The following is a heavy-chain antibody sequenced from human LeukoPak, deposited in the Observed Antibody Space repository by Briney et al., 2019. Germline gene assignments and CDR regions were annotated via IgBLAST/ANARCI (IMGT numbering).Heavy chain of an antibody. Sequence: PSETLSLTCPVSGGSISSYYWSWIRQPPGKGLEWIGYIYTSGSTNYNPSLKSRVTISVDTSKNQFSLKLSSVTAADTAVYYCARSGDSSGYYSDDAFDIWGQGTMVTVSS. CDR1: GGSISSYY. D-gene: IGHD3-22*01. CDR3: ARSGDSSGYYSDDAFDI. CDR2: IYTSGST. J-gene: IGHJ3*02. V-gene: IGHV4-4*09.